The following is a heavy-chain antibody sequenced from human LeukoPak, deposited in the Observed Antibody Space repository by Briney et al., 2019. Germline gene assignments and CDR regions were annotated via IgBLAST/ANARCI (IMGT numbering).Heavy chain of an antibody. Sequence: GGSLRLSCAASRFTFSSYAMSWVRQAPGKGLEWVSAISGSGGSTYYADSVKGRFTISRDNSKNTLYLQMNSLRAEDTAVYYCAKALGYCSGGSCYSRRQNYYYGMDVWGQGTTVTVSS. CDR1: RFTFSSYA. J-gene: IGHJ6*02. V-gene: IGHV3-23*01. D-gene: IGHD2-15*01. CDR3: AKALGYCSGGSCYSRRQNYYYGMDV. CDR2: ISGSGGST.